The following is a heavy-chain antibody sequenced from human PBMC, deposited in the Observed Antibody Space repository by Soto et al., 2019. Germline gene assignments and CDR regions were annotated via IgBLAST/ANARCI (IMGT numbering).Heavy chain of an antibody. D-gene: IGHD6-6*01. CDR1: GDSVSSSDFY. V-gene: IGHV4-61*08. Sequence: QVLLRESGPGLVKPSETLALTCAVSGDSVSSSDFYWTWIRQPPGKPLKWIAYVYSTGTTSYSPSPKSRVDISVDTSENQFSLKLRSVTAADAAVYFCARVSKLVAPKDGKRACFFAMDVWGHGTTVTVS. J-gene: IGHJ6*02. CDR2: VYSTGTT. CDR3: ARVSKLVAPKDGKRACFFAMDV.